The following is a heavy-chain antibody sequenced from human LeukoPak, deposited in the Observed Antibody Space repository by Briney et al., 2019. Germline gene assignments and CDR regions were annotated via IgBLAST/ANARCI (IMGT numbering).Heavy chain of an antibody. CDR3: ARAYSYALWYFDY. D-gene: IGHD5-18*01. Sequence: SETLSLTCTVSGGSISSYYWSWIRQPPGKGLEWIGYIYYSGSTNYNPSLKSRVTISVDTSKNQFSLKLSSVTAADTAVYYCARAYSYALWYFDYWGQGTLVTVSS. J-gene: IGHJ4*02. V-gene: IGHV4-59*12. CDR1: GGSISSYY. CDR2: IYYSGST.